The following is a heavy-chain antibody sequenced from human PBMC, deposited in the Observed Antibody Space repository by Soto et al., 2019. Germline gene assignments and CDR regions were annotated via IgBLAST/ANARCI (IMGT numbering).Heavy chain of an antibody. Sequence: KPSATLSLTCSVSGGSVSSYWWSWIRQPPGKGLEWIGYIYYTGSTNYSPSLKGRVTISLDASKSQFSLKLTSVTAADTAVYYCARGPGASDYYFDYWGPGTLVTVSS. CDR1: GGSVSSYW. D-gene: IGHD3-10*01. CDR3: ARGPGASDYYFDY. V-gene: IGHV4-59*02. CDR2: IYYTGST. J-gene: IGHJ4*02.